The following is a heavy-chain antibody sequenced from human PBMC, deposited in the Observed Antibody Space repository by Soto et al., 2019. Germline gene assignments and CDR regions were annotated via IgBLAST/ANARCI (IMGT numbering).Heavy chain of an antibody. CDR2: VNSDGSIT. Sequence: EGQLVESGGGLVQPGGSLRLSCAASGFDFTNSWMHWVRQAPGKGLVWVSHVNSDGSITTYADSVKGRFTISRDNAKNTVYLQMNSLRVEDTAVYYCTRDQRYSSAVWGQGTLVTVSS. CDR1: GFDFTNSW. CDR3: TRDQRYSSAV. D-gene: IGHD5-18*01. J-gene: IGHJ4*02. V-gene: IGHV3-74*01.